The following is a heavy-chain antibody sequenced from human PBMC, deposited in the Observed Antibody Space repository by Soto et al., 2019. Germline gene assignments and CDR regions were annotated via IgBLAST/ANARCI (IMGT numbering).Heavy chain of an antibody. J-gene: IGHJ4*02. CDR2: INAGNGNT. V-gene: IGHV1-3*01. CDR3: AKSATVPAAIAY. D-gene: IGHD2-2*02. CDR1: GFTFTIYA. Sequence: ASVKICGKACGFTFTIYAMDGVRQAPGQRLEWMGWINAGNGNTKYSQKFQGRVTITRDTSASTAYMELSSLRSEDTAVYYCAKSATVPAAIAYWGQETLVTVSS.